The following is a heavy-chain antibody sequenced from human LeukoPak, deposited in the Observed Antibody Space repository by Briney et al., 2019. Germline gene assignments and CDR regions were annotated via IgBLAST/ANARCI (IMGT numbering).Heavy chain of an antibody. CDR1: GYTFTIYA. CDR3: ARDPIGSWFDP. D-gene: IGHD1-26*01. Sequence: ASVKVSCKASGYTFTIYAIHWVRQAPGQRLEWLGWISAGNGDTGYSQKLQGRVTMTTDTSTSTAYMELRSLRSDDTAVYYCARDPIGSWFDPWGQGTLVTVSS. CDR2: ISAGNGDT. J-gene: IGHJ5*02. V-gene: IGHV1-3*01.